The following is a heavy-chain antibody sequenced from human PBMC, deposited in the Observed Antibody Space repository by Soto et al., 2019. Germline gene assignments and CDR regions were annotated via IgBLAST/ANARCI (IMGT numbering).Heavy chain of an antibody. CDR3: ARHVCQLRFLEWYQIWFDP. V-gene: IGHV4-39*01. Sequence: QLQLQESGPGLVKPSETLSLTCTVSGGSISSSSYYWGWIRQPPGKGLEWIGSIYYSGSTYYNPSLKGRVTISVDTSKNQFSLKLSSVTAADTAVYYCARHVCQLRFLEWYQIWFDPWGQGTLVTVSS. J-gene: IGHJ5*02. D-gene: IGHD3-3*01. CDR2: IYYSGST. CDR1: GGSISSSSYY.